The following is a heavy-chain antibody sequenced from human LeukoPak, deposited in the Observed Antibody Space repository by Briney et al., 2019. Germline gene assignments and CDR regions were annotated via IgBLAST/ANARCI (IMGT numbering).Heavy chain of an antibody. Sequence: GGSLRLSCAASGLIFSSYSMNWVRQAPGKGLEWVSSISSSSSYIYYADSVKGRFTISRDNAKNSLYLQMNSLRAEDTAVYYCARDRKYSSSSPFDYWGQGTLVTVSS. J-gene: IGHJ4*02. CDR3: ARDRKYSSSSPFDY. CDR1: GLIFSSYS. CDR2: ISSSSSYI. V-gene: IGHV3-21*01. D-gene: IGHD6-13*01.